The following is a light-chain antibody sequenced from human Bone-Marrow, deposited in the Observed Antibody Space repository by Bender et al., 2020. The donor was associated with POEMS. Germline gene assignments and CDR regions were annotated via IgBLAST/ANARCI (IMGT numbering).Light chain of an antibody. CDR1: SSDFGDYDY. CDR2: GVT. J-gene: IGLJ1*01. CDR3: SSYTTSGSVV. Sequence: QSALSQPASVSGSPGQSITISCTGTSSDFGDYDYVSWYQQHPGKAPKLMIYGVTNRPSGVSNRFSGSKSGNTASLTISGLQPQDDGDYFCSSYTTSGSVVFGTGTQVSVL. V-gene: IGLV2-14*03.